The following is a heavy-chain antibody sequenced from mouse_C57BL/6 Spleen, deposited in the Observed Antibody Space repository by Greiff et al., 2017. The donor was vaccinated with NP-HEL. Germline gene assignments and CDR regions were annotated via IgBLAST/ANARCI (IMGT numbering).Heavy chain of an antibody. CDR3: ARLLRPGRGYFDV. J-gene: IGHJ1*03. CDR2: IDPSDSYT. V-gene: IGHV1-69*01. D-gene: IGHD1-2*01. CDR1: GYTFTSYW. Sequence: QVQLQQPGAELVMPGASVKLSCKASGYTFTSYWMHWVKQRPGQGLEWIGEIDPSDSYTNYNQKFKGKSTLTVDKSSSTAYMQLSSLTSEDSAVYYCARLLRPGRGYFDVWGTGTTVTVSS.